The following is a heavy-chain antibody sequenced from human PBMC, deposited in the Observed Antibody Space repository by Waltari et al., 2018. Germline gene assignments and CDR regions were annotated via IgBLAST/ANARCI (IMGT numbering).Heavy chain of an antibody. V-gene: IGHV3-43*01. CDR3: AKDIRGVGVATFYFDY. Sequence: EVQLVESGGVVVQPGGSLRLSCAASGFTFDDYTMHWVRQARGKGLEWVSLISWDGGSTYYADSVKGRFTISRDNSKNSLYLQMNSLRTEDTALYYCAKDIRGVGVATFYFDYWGQGTLVTVSS. J-gene: IGHJ4*02. CDR2: ISWDGGST. D-gene: IGHD5-12*01. CDR1: GFTFDDYT.